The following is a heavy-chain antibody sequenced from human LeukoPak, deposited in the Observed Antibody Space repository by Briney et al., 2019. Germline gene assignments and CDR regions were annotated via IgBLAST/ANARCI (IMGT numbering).Heavy chain of an antibody. D-gene: IGHD4-17*01. J-gene: IGHJ4*02. V-gene: IGHV3-9*01. CDR3: AKDLSYGDYEGFDY. Sequence: PGGSLRLSCAASGFTFDDYAMHWVRQAPGKGLEWVSGISWNSGSIGYADSVKGRFTISRDNAKNSLYLQMNSLRAEDTALYYCAKDLSYGDYEGFDYWGQGTLVTVSS. CDR1: GFTFDDYA. CDR2: ISWNSGSI.